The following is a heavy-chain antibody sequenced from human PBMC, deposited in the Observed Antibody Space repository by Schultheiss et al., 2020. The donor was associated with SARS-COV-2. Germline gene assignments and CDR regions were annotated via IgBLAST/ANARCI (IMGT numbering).Heavy chain of an antibody. J-gene: IGHJ4*02. V-gene: IGHV4-34*01. D-gene: IGHD6-13*01. CDR2: INHSGST. Sequence: SETLSLTCAVYGGSFSGYYWSWIRQPPGKGLEWIGEINHSGSTNYNPSLKSRVTISVDTSKNQFSLKLSSVTAADTAVYYCARSQSSSSCYWGQGTLVTVSS. CDR3: ARSQSSSSCY. CDR1: GGSFSGYY.